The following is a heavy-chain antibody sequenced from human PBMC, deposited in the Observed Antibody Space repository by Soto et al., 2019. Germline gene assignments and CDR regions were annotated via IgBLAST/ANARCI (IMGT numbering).Heavy chain of an antibody. CDR1: GCSISSGGYS. CDR2: IYHSGST. Sequence: SETLSLTCAVSGCSISSGGYSWSWIRQPPGKGLEWIGYIYHSGSTYYNPSLKSRVTISVDRSKNQFSLKLSSMTAADTAVYYCAAGGGLPRYYWGQGTLVTVSS. J-gene: IGHJ4*02. D-gene: IGHD5-12*01. V-gene: IGHV4-30-2*01. CDR3: AAGGGLPRYY.